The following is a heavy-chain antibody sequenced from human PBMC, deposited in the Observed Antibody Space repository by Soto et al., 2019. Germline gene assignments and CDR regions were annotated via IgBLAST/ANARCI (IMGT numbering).Heavy chain of an antibody. D-gene: IGHD4-17*01. V-gene: IGHV1-69*01. Sequence: QVQLVQSGAEVKKPGSSVKVSCKASVGTFSSYAISWVRQAPGQGLEWMGGIIPIYGTANYPQKFQGRVTITEDETTSTAYMELSSLRAEDTAVYYCASRRGTYGDYDASYYSGMDVWGQGTTVTVSS. CDR1: VGTFSSYA. J-gene: IGHJ6*02. CDR2: IIPIYGTA. CDR3: ASRRGTYGDYDASYYSGMDV.